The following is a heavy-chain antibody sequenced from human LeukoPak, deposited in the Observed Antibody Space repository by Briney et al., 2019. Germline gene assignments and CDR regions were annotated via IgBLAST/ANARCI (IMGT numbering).Heavy chain of an antibody. CDR3: ARAIYTNYGDAFDI. J-gene: IGHJ3*02. CDR1: GYTFTDYY. V-gene: IGHV1-2*02. CDR2: IHPNSGGT. D-gene: IGHD4/OR15-4a*01. Sequence: ASVKVSCKASGYTFTDYYMHWVRQAPGQGLEWMGWIHPNSGGTNYPPKFQGRVAMTRDTSISTAYMELSRLRSDDTAVYYCARAIYTNYGDAFDIWGQGTMVTVSS.